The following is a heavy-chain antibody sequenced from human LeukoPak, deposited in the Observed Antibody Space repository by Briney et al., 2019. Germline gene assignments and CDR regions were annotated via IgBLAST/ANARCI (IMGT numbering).Heavy chain of an antibody. CDR2: ISYDGSNK. Sequence: GGSLRLSCAASGFTFSSYAMHWVRQAPVKVLEWVAVISYDGSNKYYADSVKGRFTISRDNSKNTLYLQMNSLRAEDTAVYYCARGNLNYDFFDYWGQGTLVTVSS. V-gene: IGHV3-30-3*01. CDR1: GFTFSSYA. CDR3: ARGNLNYDFFDY. D-gene: IGHD1-7*01. J-gene: IGHJ4*02.